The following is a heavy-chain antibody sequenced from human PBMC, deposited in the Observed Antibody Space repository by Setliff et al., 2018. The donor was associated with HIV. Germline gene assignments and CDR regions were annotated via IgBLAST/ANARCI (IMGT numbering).Heavy chain of an antibody. CDR2: LNEDGTIT. CDR1: AFTFRSVW. V-gene: IGHV3-74*01. CDR3: ARDPHPWGEYSSSCPGDY. Sequence: PGGSLRLSCAASAFTFRSVWMHWVRQAPGKGLVWVARLNEDGTITDHADFVKGRFTISRDNAKNTLYLQMNSLSAEDTGVYYCARDPHPWGEYSSSCPGDYWGQGTLVTVSS. D-gene: IGHD6-6*01. J-gene: IGHJ4*02.